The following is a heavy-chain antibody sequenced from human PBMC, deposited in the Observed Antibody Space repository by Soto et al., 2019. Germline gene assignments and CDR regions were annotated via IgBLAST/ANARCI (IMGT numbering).Heavy chain of an antibody. CDR1: GFSFSNYS. J-gene: IGHJ4*02. V-gene: IGHV3-30*03. Sequence: PGGSLRLSCAASGFSFSNYSIHWVRQAPVKGLEWVAVISYDGRDKYYEDSVKGRYTISRDKSKNTLFLQMNSLRAEDTAVYYCARYCRSTSCYDYWGQGTLVTVSS. D-gene: IGHD2-2*01. CDR2: ISYDGRDK. CDR3: ARYCRSTSCYDY.